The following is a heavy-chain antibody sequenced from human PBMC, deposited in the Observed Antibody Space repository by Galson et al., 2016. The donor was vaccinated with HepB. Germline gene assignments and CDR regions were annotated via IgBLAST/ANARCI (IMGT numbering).Heavy chain of an antibody. V-gene: IGHV5-51*01. CDR1: GYRFTNIW. J-gene: IGHJ4*02. D-gene: IGHD1-26*01. CDR3: AIPRESGTYYRGFDY. CDR2: IYSGDSDA. Sequence: QSGAEVKKPGESLKISCQGSGYRFTNIWLGWVRQMPGKGLEWMGVIYSGDSDARLSPAFQGQVTISVDTSISTAYLQWRSLKASDSALYYCAIPRESGTYYRGFDYWGQGTLVTVSS.